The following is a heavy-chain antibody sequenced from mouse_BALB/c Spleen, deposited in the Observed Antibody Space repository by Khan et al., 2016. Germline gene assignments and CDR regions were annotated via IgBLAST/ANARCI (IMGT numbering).Heavy chain of an antibody. J-gene: IGHJ4*01. CDR3: ARWPLSTTRRTRQYYAMDY. CDR2: INPYNDGT. CDR1: GYTFTNYV. Sequence: VQLKESGPELVKHGASVKMSCKAPGYTFTNYVMHWVKQKPGQGLEWIGYINPYNDGTKYNEKFKGKATLTSDKSSSTAYMELSSLTSEDSAVYYCARWPLSTTRRTRQYYAMDYWGQGTSVTVSS. V-gene: IGHV1S136*01. D-gene: IGHD2-4*01.